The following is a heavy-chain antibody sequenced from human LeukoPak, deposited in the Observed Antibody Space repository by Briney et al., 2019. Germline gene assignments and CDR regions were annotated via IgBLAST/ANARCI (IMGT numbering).Heavy chain of an antibody. Sequence: KTSETLSLTCAVYGGSFSGYYWSWIRQPPGKGLEWIGEINHSGSTNYNPSLKSRVTISVDTSKNQFSLKLSSVTAADTAVYYCARGGGIAVAWGQGTLVTVSS. D-gene: IGHD6-19*01. J-gene: IGHJ5*02. CDR1: GGSFSGYY. CDR2: INHSGST. CDR3: ARGGGIAVA. V-gene: IGHV4-34*01.